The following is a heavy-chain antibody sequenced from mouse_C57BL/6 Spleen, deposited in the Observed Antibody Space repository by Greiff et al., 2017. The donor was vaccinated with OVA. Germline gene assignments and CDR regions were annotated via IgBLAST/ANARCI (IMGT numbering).Heavy chain of an antibody. D-gene: IGHD2-4*01. CDR3: ARDPLDYSFAY. CDR1: GYAFSSSW. J-gene: IGHJ3*01. V-gene: IGHV1-82*01. Sequence: QVQLQQSGPELVKPGASVKISCKASGYAFSSSWMNWVKQRPGKGLEWIGRIYPGDGDTNYNGKFKGKATLTADKSSSTAYMQLSSLTSEDSAVCFCARDPLDYSFAYWGKGTLVTVSA. CDR2: IYPGDGDT.